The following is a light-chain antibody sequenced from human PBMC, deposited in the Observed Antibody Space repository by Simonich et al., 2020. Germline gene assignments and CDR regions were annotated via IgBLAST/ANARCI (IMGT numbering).Light chain of an antibody. V-gene: IGLV2-23*01. CDR2: EGS. CDR1: SSDVGSYNL. J-gene: IGLJ3*02. CDR3: CSYAGSSTWV. Sequence: QSALTQPASVSGSPGQSITLSCPGTSSDVGSYNLVSWYQKHPGKAPKLIIYEGSKRPSGVSNRFSGSKSGNTASLTISGLQAEDEADYYCCSYAGSSTWVFGGGTKLTVL.